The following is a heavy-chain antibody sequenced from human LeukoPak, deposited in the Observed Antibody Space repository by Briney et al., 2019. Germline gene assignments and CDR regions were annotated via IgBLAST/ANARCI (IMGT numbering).Heavy chain of an antibody. CDR3: AKPYYGSGSYNWFDP. Sequence: GGSLRLSCAASGFTFNNYGMHWVRQAPGKGLEWVAVISYDGSNKYYADSVKGRFTISRDNSKNTLYLQMNSLRAEDTAVYYCAKPYYGSGSYNWFDPWGQGTLVTVSS. V-gene: IGHV3-30*18. CDR1: GFTFNNYG. D-gene: IGHD3-10*01. CDR2: ISYDGSNK. J-gene: IGHJ5*02.